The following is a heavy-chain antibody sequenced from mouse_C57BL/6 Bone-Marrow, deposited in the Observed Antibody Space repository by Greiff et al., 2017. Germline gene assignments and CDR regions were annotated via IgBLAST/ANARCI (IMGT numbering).Heavy chain of an antibody. Sequence: EVKLVESGGGLVKPGGSLKLSCAASGFTFSSYAMSWVRQTPEKRLEWVATISDGGSYTYYPDNVKGRFTFSRDNAKNNLYLQMSHLKSEDTAMYYCARPGGSSPYYYAMDYWGQGTSVTVSS. V-gene: IGHV5-4*03. D-gene: IGHD1-1*01. J-gene: IGHJ4*01. CDR1: GFTFSSYA. CDR3: ARPGGSSPYYYAMDY. CDR2: ISDGGSYT.